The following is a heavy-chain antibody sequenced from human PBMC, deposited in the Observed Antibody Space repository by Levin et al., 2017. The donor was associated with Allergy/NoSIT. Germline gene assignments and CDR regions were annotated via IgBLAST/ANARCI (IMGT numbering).Heavy chain of an antibody. CDR3: ARYYRDSSCWLTDY. Sequence: GGSLRLSCAASGFIFSTYSIKWVRQAPGKGLEWVSAISSGGTTYYADSVKGRSTISRDNAKNSVFLLMDSLRAEDTAVYYCARYYRDSSCWLTDYWGQGTLVTVSS. J-gene: IGHJ4*02. CDR1: GFIFSTYS. V-gene: IGHV3-69-1*01. CDR2: ISSGGTT. D-gene: IGHD3-22*01.